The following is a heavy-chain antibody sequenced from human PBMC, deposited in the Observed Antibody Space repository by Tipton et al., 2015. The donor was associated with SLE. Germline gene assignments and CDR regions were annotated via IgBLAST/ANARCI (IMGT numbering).Heavy chain of an antibody. D-gene: IGHD6-19*01. CDR2: INHSGST. V-gene: IGHV4-34*01. CDR3: ARGEWLVREGFGP. Sequence: TLSLTCAVYGGSFSGYYWSWIRQPPGKGLEWIGEINHSGSTNYNPSLKSRVTISVDTSKNQFSLKLSSVTAADTAVYYCARGEWLVREGFGPWGQGTLVTVSS. CDR1: GGSFSGYY. J-gene: IGHJ5*02.